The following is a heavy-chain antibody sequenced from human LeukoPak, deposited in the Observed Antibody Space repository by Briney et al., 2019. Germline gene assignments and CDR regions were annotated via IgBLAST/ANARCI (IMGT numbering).Heavy chain of an antibody. CDR1: GLTFSSYA. V-gene: IGHV3-23*01. CDR2: ISGSGGST. J-gene: IGHJ3*02. D-gene: IGHD3-22*01. Sequence: GGSLRLSCAASGLTFSSYAMSWVRQAPGNGLEWVSGISGSGGSTYYADSVKGRFTISRDNSKNTLYLQMNSLRVEDTAVYYCANDDYYDSSGQLDAFDIWGQGTMVTVSS. CDR3: ANDDYYDSSGQLDAFDI.